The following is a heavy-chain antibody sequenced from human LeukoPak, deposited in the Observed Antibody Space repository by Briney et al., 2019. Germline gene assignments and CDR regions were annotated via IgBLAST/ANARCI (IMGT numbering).Heavy chain of an antibody. CDR2: ISGSGGTI. Sequence: GGSLRLSCAASRFTFSDYYMSWIRQAPGKGLEWVSYISGSGGTIYYADSVKGRFTISRDNAKNSLYLQMNSLRAEDTAVYYCARDWFSMVRGVTGAKLYYFKYWGQGTLATVSS. D-gene: IGHD3-10*01. CDR1: RFTFSDYY. CDR3: ARDWFSMVRGVTGAKLYYFKY. J-gene: IGHJ4*02. V-gene: IGHV3-11*04.